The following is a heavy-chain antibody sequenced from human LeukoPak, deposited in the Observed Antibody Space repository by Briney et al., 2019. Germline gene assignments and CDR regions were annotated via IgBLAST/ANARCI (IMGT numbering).Heavy chain of an antibody. D-gene: IGHD1-26*01. V-gene: IGHV4-59*08. CDR1: GDSISSYY. CDR3: ARHGSGSLIDY. J-gene: IGHJ4*01. Sequence: SETLSLTCTVSGDSISSYYWSWIRQPPGKGLEWIGYIYYSGSANYNPSLKSRVTISVDTSKNHFSLKLSSVTAADTAVYYCARHGSGSLIDYWGHGTLVTVSS. CDR2: IYYSGSA.